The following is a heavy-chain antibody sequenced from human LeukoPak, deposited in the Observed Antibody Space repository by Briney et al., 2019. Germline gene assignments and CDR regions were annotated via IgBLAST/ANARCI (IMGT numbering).Heavy chain of an antibody. D-gene: IGHD1-26*01. Sequence: GGSLRLSCAASGFTVSSYAMSWVRQAPGMGLQLVSAISTDGGSTYSADSVKGRFTISRDNSKNTLFLQMNSLRAEDTAVYFCGEEYRGSFTDWGQGTLVTVSS. J-gene: IGHJ4*02. CDR3: GEEYRGSFTD. CDR1: GFTVSSYA. V-gene: IGHV3-23*01. CDR2: ISTDGGST.